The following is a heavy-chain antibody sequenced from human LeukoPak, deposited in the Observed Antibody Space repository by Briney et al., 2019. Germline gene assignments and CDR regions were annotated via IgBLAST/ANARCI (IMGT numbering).Heavy chain of an antibody. CDR3: ARGYYDFWSGYYSNTKYYFDY. V-gene: IGHV4-34*01. D-gene: IGHD3-3*01. Sequence: PSETLSLTCAVYGGSFSGYYWSWIRQPPGKGLEWIGEINHSGSTNYNPSLKSRVTISVDTSKNQFSLKLSSVTAADTAVYYCARGYYDFWSGYYSNTKYYFDYWGQGTLVTVPS. J-gene: IGHJ4*02. CDR1: GGSFSGYY. CDR2: INHSGST.